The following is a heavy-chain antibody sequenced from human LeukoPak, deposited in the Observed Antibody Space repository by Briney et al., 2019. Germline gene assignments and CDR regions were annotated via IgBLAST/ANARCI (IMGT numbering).Heavy chain of an antibody. CDR1: GFTVSSNY. Sequence: GGSLRLSCAASGFTVSSNYMSWVRQAPGKGLEWVSVIYSGGSTYYADSVKGRFTISRDNSKNTLYLQMNSLRAEDTAVYYCAGDILEDYDSSGYWFDPWGQGTLVTVSS. V-gene: IGHV3-66*01. D-gene: IGHD3-22*01. CDR2: IYSGGST. CDR3: AGDILEDYDSSGYWFDP. J-gene: IGHJ5*02.